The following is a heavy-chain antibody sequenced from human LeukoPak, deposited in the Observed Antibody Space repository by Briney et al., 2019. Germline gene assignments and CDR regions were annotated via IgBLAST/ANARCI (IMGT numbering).Heavy chain of an antibody. CDR1: GFTFSSYW. J-gene: IGHJ1*01. CDR2: INSDGRST. V-gene: IGHV3-74*01. CDR3: ARVGYSSGWYPEYFQH. D-gene: IGHD6-19*01. Sequence: GGSLRLSCAASGFTFSSYWMHWVRQAPGKGLVWVSRINSDGRSTRYADSVKGRFTISRDNAKNTLYLQMNSLRAEDTAVYYCARVGYSSGWYPEYFQHWGQGTLVSVSS.